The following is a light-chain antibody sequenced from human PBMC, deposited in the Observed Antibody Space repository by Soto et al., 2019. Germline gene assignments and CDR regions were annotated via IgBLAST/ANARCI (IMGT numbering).Light chain of an antibody. CDR2: LNSDGSH. Sequence: QPVLTQSPSASASLGASVKLTCTLSSRHSSYAIAWHQQQPEKGPRYLMKLNSDGSHRKGDGIPDRFSGSTSGAERYPTISSLQSEDEADYYCQTWDTGIVVFGGGTKLTVL. V-gene: IGLV4-69*01. CDR3: QTWDTGIVV. CDR1: SRHSSYA. J-gene: IGLJ2*01.